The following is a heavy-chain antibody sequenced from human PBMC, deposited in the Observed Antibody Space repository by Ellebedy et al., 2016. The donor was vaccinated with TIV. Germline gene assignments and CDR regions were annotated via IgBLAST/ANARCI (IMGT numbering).Heavy chain of an antibody. CDR3: AKDTYYYGSGIDY. CDR2: INGSGGRT. D-gene: IGHD3-10*01. Sequence: GGSLRLSXVVSGFTFSSYAMSWVRQAPGKGLEWVSSINGSGGRTYYADSVKGRFTISRDNSKNTLYLQINSLRADDTAVYYCAKDTYYYGSGIDYWGQGTLVTVSS. CDR1: GFTFSSYA. J-gene: IGHJ4*02. V-gene: IGHV3-23*01.